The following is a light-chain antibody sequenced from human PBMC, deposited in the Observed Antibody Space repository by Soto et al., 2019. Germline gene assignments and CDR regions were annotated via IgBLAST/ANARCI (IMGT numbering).Light chain of an antibody. CDR1: QSITSSS. V-gene: IGKV3-20*01. J-gene: IGKJ1*01. Sequence: CRASQSITSSSLAWYQQRPGQAPRLLIYVASSRATGIPDRFIGSGSGRDFTLTFSRLEPEDFAVYYCQLYSSSLWTFGQGTKVDIK. CDR3: QLYSSSLWT. CDR2: VAS.